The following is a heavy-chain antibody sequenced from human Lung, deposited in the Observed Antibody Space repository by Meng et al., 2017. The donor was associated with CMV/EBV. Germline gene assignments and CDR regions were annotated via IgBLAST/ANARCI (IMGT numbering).Heavy chain of an antibody. D-gene: IGHD3-10*01. CDR3: LRRSGGSV. V-gene: IGHV4-4*02. J-gene: IGHJ1*01. CDR1: GDSITNHNW. Sequence: VEFRESGPAPVKPAETLSLPCAVSGDSITNHNWWAWVRQPPGKGLEWIGEIPHRGSSAYNPSLKSRVSMSIDKSKNQFSLKLTSVTAADTAVYHCLRRSGGSVWGQGTLVTVSS. CDR2: IPHRGSS.